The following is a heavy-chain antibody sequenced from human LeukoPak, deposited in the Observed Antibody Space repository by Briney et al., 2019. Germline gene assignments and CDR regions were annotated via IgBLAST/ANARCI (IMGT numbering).Heavy chain of an antibody. CDR3: ARMTTGHDY. CDR1: GTSFTSYY. V-gene: IGHV4-34*01. CDR2: VNHSGYT. D-gene: IGHD4-17*01. J-gene: IGHJ4*02. Sequence: SETLSLTCGVSGTSFTSYYWSWTRQTPGKGLEWIGEVNHSGYTNMNPSLKSRVTISVDTSKNQFSLMMTSVTAADTAVYFCARMTTGHDYWGQGILVTVSS.